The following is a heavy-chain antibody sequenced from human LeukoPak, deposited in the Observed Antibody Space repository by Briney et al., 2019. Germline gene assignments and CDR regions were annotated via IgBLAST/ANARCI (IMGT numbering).Heavy chain of an antibody. Sequence: GGSLRLSCAASGFTVSSNYMSWVRQAPGKGLEWVSVIYSGGGTYYADSVKGRFTISRDNSKNTLYLQMNSLRAEDAAVYYCARDSLRSGYLDYWGQGTLVTVSS. D-gene: IGHD3-3*01. J-gene: IGHJ4*02. CDR2: IYSGGGT. CDR1: GFTVSSNY. CDR3: ARDSLRSGYLDY. V-gene: IGHV3-53*01.